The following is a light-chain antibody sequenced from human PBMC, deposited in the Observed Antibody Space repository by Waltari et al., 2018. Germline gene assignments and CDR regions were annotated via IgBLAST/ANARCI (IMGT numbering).Light chain of an antibody. CDR3: QQRSNWPPLT. CDR1: QSVSSY. V-gene: IGKV3-11*01. CDR2: DAA. J-gene: IGKJ4*01. Sequence: EIVLTQSPATLSLSPGERATLSCRASQSVSSYLAWYQQKPGQAPRLLIHDAANRATGIPARFSGSGSGTDFTLTISSLEPEDFAVYYCQQRSNWPPLTFGGGTKVEIK.